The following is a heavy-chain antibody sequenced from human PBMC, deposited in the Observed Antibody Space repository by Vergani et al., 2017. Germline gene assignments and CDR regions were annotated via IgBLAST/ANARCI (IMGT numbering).Heavy chain of an antibody. CDR3: ARSQGDYWYFDL. CDR1: GYSIGSGFY. D-gene: IGHD2-21*01. J-gene: IGHJ2*01. V-gene: IGHV4-38-2*01. Sequence: QVRLEESGPGLVKPSETPSLTCSVSGYSIGSGFYWAWIRQSPGEGLQWLTSIHNRGKTYHNTSLKSRVSVSLDTSKNRFSLNLTSVTATDTADYYCARSQGDYWYFDLWGHGSLVTVSS. CDR2: IHNRGKT.